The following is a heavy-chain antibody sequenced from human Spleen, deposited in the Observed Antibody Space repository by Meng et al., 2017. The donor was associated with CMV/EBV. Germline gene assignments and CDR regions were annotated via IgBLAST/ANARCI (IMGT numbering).Heavy chain of an antibody. CDR3: ARDRRGFGDFFGSDP. D-gene: IGHD3-10*01. J-gene: IGHJ5*02. Sequence: GGSLRLSCVASGFSFNTFRMDWVRQAPGKGLEWVSSISSSTNAIYYADSLKGRFTVSRDNAKNSLYLQMDSLRVEDTAVYYCARDRRGFGDFFGSDPWGQGTLVTVSS. CDR2: ISSSTNAI. CDR1: GFSFNTFR. V-gene: IGHV3-21*01.